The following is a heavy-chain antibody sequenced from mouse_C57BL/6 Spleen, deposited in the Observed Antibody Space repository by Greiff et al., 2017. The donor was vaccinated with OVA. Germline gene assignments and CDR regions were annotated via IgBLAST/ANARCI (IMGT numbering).Heavy chain of an antibody. Sequence: QVQLKQPGAELVKPGASVKLSCKASGYTFTSYWMQWVKQRPGQGLEWIGEIDPSDSYTNYNQKFKGKATLTVDTSSSTAYMQLSSLTSEDSAVYYCARKVYYGNYYYAMDYWGQGTSVTVSS. D-gene: IGHD2-1*01. CDR1: GYTFTSYW. CDR3: ARKVYYGNYYYAMDY. CDR2: IDPSDSYT. J-gene: IGHJ4*01. V-gene: IGHV1-50*01.